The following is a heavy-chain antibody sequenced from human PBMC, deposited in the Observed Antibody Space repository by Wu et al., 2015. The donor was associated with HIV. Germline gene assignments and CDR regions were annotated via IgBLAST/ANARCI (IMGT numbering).Heavy chain of an antibody. CDR1: GYTFINSY. J-gene: IGHJ4*02. D-gene: IGHD3-16*01. V-gene: IGHV1-46*03. Sequence: QVQLVQSGAEVKKPGASVTVSCKASGYTFINSYIHWVRQAPGQGLEWMGIINPSGGSTSYAQKFQGRVTMTRDTSTSTVYMELSSLRSEDTAVYYCAREWGGRASRADGGVAGYAYFDYVGPGNPGHRLL. CDR3: AREWGGRASRADGGVAGYAYFDY. CDR2: INPSGGST.